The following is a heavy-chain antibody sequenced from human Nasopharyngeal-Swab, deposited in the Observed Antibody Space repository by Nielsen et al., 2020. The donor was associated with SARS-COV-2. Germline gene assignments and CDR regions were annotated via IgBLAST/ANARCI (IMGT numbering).Heavy chain of an antibody. V-gene: IGHV3-48*03. CDR2: ISSSGSTI. D-gene: IGHD4-17*01. Sequence: GGSLRLSCAASGFTFSSYEMNWVRQAPGKGLEWVSYISSSGSTIYYADSVKGRFTISRDNAKNSLYLQMNSLRAEDTAVYYCASGGYGDYDAYYYGMDVWGQGTTATVSS. CDR3: ASGGYGDYDAYYYGMDV. CDR1: GFTFSSYE. J-gene: IGHJ6*02.